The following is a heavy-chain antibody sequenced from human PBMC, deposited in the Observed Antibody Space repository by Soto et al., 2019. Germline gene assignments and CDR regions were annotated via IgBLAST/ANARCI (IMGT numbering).Heavy chain of an antibody. CDR1: GFTFSSYA. J-gene: IGHJ4*02. CDR3: VKDGGYCSSTSCYSPRNHYFDS. D-gene: IGHD2-2*01. V-gene: IGHV3-23*01. Sequence: GGSLRLSCVASGFTFSSYAMTWVRQAPGKGLEWVSAISGGDGSPSYADSVKGRFTISRDNSRNSLFLQMNSLRAGDTAVYYCVKDGGYCSSTSCYSPRNHYFDSWGQGTLVTVSS. CDR2: ISGGDGSP.